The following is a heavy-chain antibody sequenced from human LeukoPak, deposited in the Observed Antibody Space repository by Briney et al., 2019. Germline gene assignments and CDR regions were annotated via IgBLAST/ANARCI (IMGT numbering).Heavy chain of an antibody. CDR3: ARGRVVVVAASYYYGMDV. J-gene: IGHJ6*02. CDR2: INHSGST. D-gene: IGHD2-15*01. V-gene: IGHV4-34*01. Sequence: SETLSLTCAVYGGSFRGYYWSWIRQPPGKGLEWIGEINHSGSTNYNPSLKSRVTISVDTSKNQFSLKLSSVTAADTAVYYCARGRVVVVAASYYYGMDVWGQGTTVTVSS. CDR1: GGSFRGYY.